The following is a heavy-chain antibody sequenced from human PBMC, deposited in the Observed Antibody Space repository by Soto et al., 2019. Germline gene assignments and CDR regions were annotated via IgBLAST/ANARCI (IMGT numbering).Heavy chain of an antibody. D-gene: IGHD2-8*02. CDR2: INTGSGYT. CDR1: GYTFSNYA. J-gene: IGHJ4*02. Sequence: QVHLVQSGAEVKKPGSSVRVSCKTSGYTFSNYAISWVRQAPGQGLEWMGWINTGSGYTSYAHDRVTMTKDASTYTDYLELTSLRSDDTAIYYCARHRVYTGGSDADYWGQGTLVTVSS. V-gene: IGHV1-18*01. CDR3: ARHRVYTGGSDADY.